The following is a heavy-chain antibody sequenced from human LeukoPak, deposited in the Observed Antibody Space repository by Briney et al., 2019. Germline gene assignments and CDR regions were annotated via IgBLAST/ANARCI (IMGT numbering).Heavy chain of an antibody. CDR1: GFTFSSNW. V-gene: IGHV3-7*01. D-gene: IGHD3-3*01. CDR2: IKQDGSEQ. CDR3: ATVQFLEWLPD. Sequence: GGSLRLSCAASGFTFSSNWMTWVRQPPGKGLEWVANIKQDGSEQYYVDSVKGRFTISRDNANNSLFLQMNSLRVEDTAFYYCATVQFLEWLPDWGQGTLVTVSP. J-gene: IGHJ4*02.